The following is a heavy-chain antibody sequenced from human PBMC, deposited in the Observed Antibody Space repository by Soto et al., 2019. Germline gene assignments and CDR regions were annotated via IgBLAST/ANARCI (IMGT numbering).Heavy chain of an antibody. V-gene: IGHV3-74*01. J-gene: IGHJ4*02. CDR3: AKDLHYGASDF. D-gene: IGHD4-17*01. CDR1: GFTFSNYW. CDR2: INTDGSST. Sequence: EVQLVESGGGLVHPGGSLRLSCAASGFTFSNYWMHWVRQVPGKGLEWVSRINTDGSSTGYAASVKGRFTISRDNAKSTLYVQMNSLRAEATAVYYCAKDLHYGASDFWGQGTLVTVSS.